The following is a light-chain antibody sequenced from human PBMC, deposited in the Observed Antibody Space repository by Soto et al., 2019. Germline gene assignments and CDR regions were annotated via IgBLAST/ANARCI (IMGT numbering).Light chain of an antibody. CDR2: QVS. V-gene: IGLV2-14*03. J-gene: IGLJ1*01. CDR1: SSDVGGYHY. Sequence: QSALTQPASVPGSPGQSMTISCTGSSSDVGGYHYVSWYQRHPGKAPKLIIYQVSHRPSGVSDRFSGSKSGNTASLTISGLQGEDEATYYCSSFTSTHTYVFGTGTKVTVL. CDR3: SSFTSTHTYV.